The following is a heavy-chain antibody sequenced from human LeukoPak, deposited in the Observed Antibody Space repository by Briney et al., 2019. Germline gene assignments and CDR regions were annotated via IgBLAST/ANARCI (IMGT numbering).Heavy chain of an antibody. Sequence: GGSLRLSCAVSGFTFNNYWMTWVRQAPGKGLEWVANIKQDGSEKHYVDSVKGRFTISRDNAKNSVYLHMNSLRADDTAVYFRARGGDNGFNPPDWVFDYWGQGTLVTVSS. D-gene: IGHD5-24*01. CDR2: IKQDGSEK. V-gene: IGHV3-7*01. CDR1: GFTFNNYW. J-gene: IGHJ4*02. CDR3: ARGGDNGFNPPDWVFDY.